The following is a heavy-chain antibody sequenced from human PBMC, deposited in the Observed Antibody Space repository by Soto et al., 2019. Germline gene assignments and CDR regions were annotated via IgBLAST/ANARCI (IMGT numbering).Heavy chain of an antibody. Sequence: EVQLLESGGGLVQPGGSLRLSCAASGFTFSSYAMSWVRQAPGKGLEWVSAISGSGGSTYYADSVKGRFTISRDNSKNTLYRQLNSLRAEDTAVYYCAKTARSAYRYGPNGRIWFDPWGQGTLVTVSS. V-gene: IGHV3-23*01. CDR1: GFTFSSYA. CDR2: ISGSGGST. CDR3: AKTARSAYRYGPNGRIWFDP. J-gene: IGHJ5*02. D-gene: IGHD5-18*01.